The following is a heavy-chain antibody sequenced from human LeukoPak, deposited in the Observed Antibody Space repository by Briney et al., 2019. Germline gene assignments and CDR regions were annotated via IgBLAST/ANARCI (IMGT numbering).Heavy chain of an antibody. D-gene: IGHD6-19*01. Sequence: TLSLTCTVSGGSISSGGYYWSWIRQPPGKGLEWIGYIYHSGSTYYNPSLKSRVTISVDTSKNQFSLKLSSVTAADTAVYYCARVITQGAPWLEPEYFDYWGQGTLVTVSS. CDR1: GGSISSGGYY. CDR3: ARVITQGAPWLEPEYFDY. J-gene: IGHJ4*02. CDR2: IYHSGST. V-gene: IGHV4-30-2*01.